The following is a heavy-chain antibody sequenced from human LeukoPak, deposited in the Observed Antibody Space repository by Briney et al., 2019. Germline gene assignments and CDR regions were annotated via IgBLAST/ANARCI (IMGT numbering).Heavy chain of an antibody. Sequence: PGRSLKLSCAASGLTFDDYDILCLPQAPGKGLEWVSCINWNSAYIAYADSVKGRFTISRDNAKNSLFLQMSSLRTEDTALYYCAILTQGLVRSFDFWGQGTLVSVSS. CDR1: GLTFDDYD. J-gene: IGHJ4*02. D-gene: IGHD3/OR15-3a*01. V-gene: IGHV3-9*01. CDR2: INWNSAYI. CDR3: AILTQGLVRSFDF.